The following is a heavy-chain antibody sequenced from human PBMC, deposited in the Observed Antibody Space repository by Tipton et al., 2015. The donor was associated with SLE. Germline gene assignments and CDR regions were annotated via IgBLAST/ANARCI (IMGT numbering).Heavy chain of an antibody. Sequence: TLSLTCTVSTGSISRYYWNWIRQSPGKGLQWIGYIYYSGGTSGVTKYSPSLQGRVTISGDTSKNQFSLKLTSVTAADTAVYYCARDKSSHSKYILDHWGQGTLVTVSS. D-gene: IGHD3-3*02. CDR3: ARDKSSHSKYILDH. V-gene: IGHV4-59*12. CDR1: TGSISRYY. CDR2: IYYSGGT. J-gene: IGHJ4*02.